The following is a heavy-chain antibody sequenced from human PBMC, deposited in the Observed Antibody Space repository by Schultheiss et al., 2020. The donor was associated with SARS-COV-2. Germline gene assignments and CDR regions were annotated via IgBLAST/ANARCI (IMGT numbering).Heavy chain of an antibody. CDR1: GYTFTGYY. CDR3: ARDLHAYGVDAFDI. D-gene: IGHD4-17*01. CDR2: MNPNSGNT. J-gene: IGHJ3*02. Sequence: ASVKVSCKASGYTFTGYYMHWVRQAPGQGLEWMGWMNPNSGNTGYAQKFQGRVTMTRNTSISTAYMELSSLRSEDTAVYYCARDLHAYGVDAFDIWGQGTMVTVSS. V-gene: IGHV1-8*02.